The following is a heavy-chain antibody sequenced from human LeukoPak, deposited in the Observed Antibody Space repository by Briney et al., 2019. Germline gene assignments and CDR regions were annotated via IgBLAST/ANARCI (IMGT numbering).Heavy chain of an antibody. CDR3: ATKRGSGSYLIDY. CDR2: ISYDGNNK. Sequence: GGSLRLSCAASGFTFSHHAMHWVRRSPGKGLEWAAVISYDGNNKYYANSVKGRFTISRDNAKNTLYLQMNSLRAEDTAVYYCATKRGSGSYLIDYWGQGTLVTVSS. J-gene: IGHJ4*02. V-gene: IGHV3-30*03. CDR1: GFTFSHHA. D-gene: IGHD3-10*01.